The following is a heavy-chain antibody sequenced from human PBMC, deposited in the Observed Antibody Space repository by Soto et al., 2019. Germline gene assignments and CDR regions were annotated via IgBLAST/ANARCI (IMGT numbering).Heavy chain of an antibody. Sequence: EVKLLESGGGLAQPGGSLRLSCVGSGFTFDSYAISWVRQAPGERLQWIAAISGSADGTDYAHSVRGRFTISRDNAKKTVHLQMGRLRVEGTAVYFCAKGTVGGYSFWSGYYSDGLDVWGQGTLVSVS. V-gene: IGHV3-23*01. J-gene: IGHJ3*01. D-gene: IGHD3-3*01. CDR2: ISGSADGT. CDR1: GFTFDSYA. CDR3: AKGTVGGYSFWSGYYSDGLDV.